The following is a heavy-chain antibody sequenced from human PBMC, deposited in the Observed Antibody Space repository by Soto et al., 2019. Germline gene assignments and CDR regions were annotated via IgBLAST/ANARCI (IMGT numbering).Heavy chain of an antibody. CDR3: AAIFDPGPYDYGGDHW. CDR2: IVVGSGKT. Sequence: ASVKVSCKASGFTFSSSAIQWVRQARGQPLEWIGWIVVGSGKTDYTHNLQARVTITRDKSTSTAYMELSGLRSEDPAVYYCAAIFDPGPYDYGGDHWWAEGTLVTVS. D-gene: IGHD2-21*02. CDR1: GFTFSSSA. J-gene: IGHJ4*02. V-gene: IGHV1-58*02.